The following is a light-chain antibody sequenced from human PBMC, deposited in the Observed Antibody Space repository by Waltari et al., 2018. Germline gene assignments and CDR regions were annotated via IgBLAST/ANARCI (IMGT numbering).Light chain of an antibody. J-gene: IGLJ1*01. CDR1: ISHIRARHD. V-gene: IGLV1-40*01. Sequence: QSVLAQPPPFSGAPGQSVTISRSGSISHIRARHDVPWYQQFPGSAPKLLVHGNNNRPSGVPDRFSVSRSGTSASLAITGLQAEDEADYYCQSYDIGLSGPYVFGTGTKVTVL. CDR3: QSYDIGLSGPYV. CDR2: GNN.